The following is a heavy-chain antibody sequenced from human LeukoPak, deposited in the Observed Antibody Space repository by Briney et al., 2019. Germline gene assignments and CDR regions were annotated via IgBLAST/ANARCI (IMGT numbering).Heavy chain of an antibody. Sequence: GGSLRLSCAASGFTFSSYAMHWVRQAPGKGLEWVAVISYDGSNKYYVDSVKGRFTISRDNSKNTLSLQMNSLRAEDTAVYYCAKASIYVYYGMDVWAQGTTVIVSS. D-gene: IGHD3-16*02. V-gene: IGHV3-30*04. CDR1: GFTFSSYA. CDR2: ISYDGSNK. CDR3: AKASIYVYYGMDV. J-gene: IGHJ6*02.